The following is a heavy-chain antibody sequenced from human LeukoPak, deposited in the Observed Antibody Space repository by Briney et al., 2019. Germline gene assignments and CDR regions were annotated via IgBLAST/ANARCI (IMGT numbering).Heavy chain of an antibody. Sequence: GGSLRLSCAASGFTFSDYYMRWIRQAPGKGLEWVSYISSSGSTIYYADSVKGRFTISRDNAKNSLYLQMNSLRAEDTAVYYCASPWLFDFGVDDAFDIWGQGTMVTVSS. V-gene: IGHV3-11*04. J-gene: IGHJ3*02. D-gene: IGHD3-22*01. CDR2: ISSSGSTI. CDR3: ASPWLFDFGVDDAFDI. CDR1: GFTFSDYY.